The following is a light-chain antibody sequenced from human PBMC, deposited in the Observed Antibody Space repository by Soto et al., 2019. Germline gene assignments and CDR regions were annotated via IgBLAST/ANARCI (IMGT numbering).Light chain of an antibody. CDR3: QSYDSSLSGSV. CDR1: SFNIGAGFD. Sequence: QPVLTQPPSVSGAPGQRVTISCTGSSFNIGAGFDVHWYQQLPGTAPKLLIYSNNNRPSGVPDRFSGSRSGTSASLAITGLQAVDEADYYCQSYDSSLSGSVFGGGTQLTVL. CDR2: SNN. V-gene: IGLV1-40*01. J-gene: IGLJ2*01.